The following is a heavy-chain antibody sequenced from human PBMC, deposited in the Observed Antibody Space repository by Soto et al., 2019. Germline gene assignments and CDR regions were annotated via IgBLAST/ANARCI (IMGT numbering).Heavy chain of an antibody. D-gene: IGHD6-13*01. CDR3: ARMGNPGIAAAGTRSYYYYYGMDV. CDR1: GYTFTGYY. J-gene: IGHJ6*02. Sequence: ASVKVSCKASGYTFTGYYMHWVRQAPGQGLEWMGWINPNSGGTNYAQKFQGWVTMTRDTSISTAYMELSRLRSDDTAVYYCARMGNPGIAAAGTRSYYYYYGMDVWAQGTTVTVSS. V-gene: IGHV1-2*04. CDR2: INPNSGGT.